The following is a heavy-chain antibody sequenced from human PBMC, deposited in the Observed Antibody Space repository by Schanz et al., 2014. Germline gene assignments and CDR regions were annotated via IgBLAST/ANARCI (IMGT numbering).Heavy chain of an antibody. J-gene: IGHJ4*02. CDR1: GFTFRGYA. V-gene: IGHV3-23*01. Sequence: VHLLESGGGLVEPGGSLRLSCAASGFTFRGYAMSWVRQAPGKGLEWVSAISGSGGNTYYADSVKGRFTISRDNSKNTVYIQMNSLRAEDTAVYYCARGGPAYYFDDWGQGTLVTVSS. CDR2: ISGSGGNT. CDR3: ARGGPAYYFDD.